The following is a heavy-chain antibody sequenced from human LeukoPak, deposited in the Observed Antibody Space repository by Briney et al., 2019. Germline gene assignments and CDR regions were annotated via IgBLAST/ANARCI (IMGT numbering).Heavy chain of an antibody. CDR2: IYYSGST. CDR1: GGSISSYY. J-gene: IGHJ4*02. V-gene: IGHV4-59*01. Sequence: SETLSLTCTVSGGSISSYYWSWIRQPPGKGLEWIGYIYYSGSTNYNPSLKSRVTISVDTSKNQFSLKLSSVTAAGTAVYYCASGVPDYYDSSGYSTFDYWGQGTLVTVSS. D-gene: IGHD3-22*01. CDR3: ASGVPDYYDSSGYSTFDY.